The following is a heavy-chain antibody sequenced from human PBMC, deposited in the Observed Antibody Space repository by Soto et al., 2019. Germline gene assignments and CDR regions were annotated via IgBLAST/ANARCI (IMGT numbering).Heavy chain of an antibody. CDR2: MRGNGDKI. V-gene: IGHV3-23*01. CDR3: AKKDRIISAARKDSFDN. J-gene: IGHJ4*02. CDR1: GFTFSSYA. D-gene: IGHD2-15*01. Sequence: PGGYLRISCAASGFTFSSYAMSWVGLAPGKGLEWVAGMRGNGDKIYYADSVRGRFTISRDNSNNTLYLQMSSLRAGDTAIYYCAKKDRIISAARKDSFDNWGQGNKVTV.